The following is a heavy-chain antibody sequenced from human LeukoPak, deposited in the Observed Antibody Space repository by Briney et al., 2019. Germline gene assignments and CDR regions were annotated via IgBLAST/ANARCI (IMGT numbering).Heavy chain of an antibody. V-gene: IGHV3-7*01. D-gene: IGHD4-17*01. CDR1: GFTFSSYW. J-gene: IGHJ4*02. CDR2: INQDGSEK. CDR3: ARESPPVGYGDYGLADY. Sequence: GGSLRLSCAASGFTFSSYWMSWVRQAPGKGLEWVANINQDGSEKYYVDSVKGRFTISRDNAKNSLYLQMNSLRAEDTAVYYCARESPPVGYGDYGLADYGGEGPLTIVSS.